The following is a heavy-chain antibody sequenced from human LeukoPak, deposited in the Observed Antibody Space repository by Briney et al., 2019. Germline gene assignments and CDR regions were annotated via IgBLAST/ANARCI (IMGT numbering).Heavy chain of an antibody. CDR2: ISYDGSSK. D-gene: IGHD6-19*01. V-gene: IGHV3-30*04. CDR3: ARDPYSLIAVGCLFDY. CDR1: GFTVSSYD. Sequence: GRSLRLSCAASGFTVSSYDMHWVRQAPGKGLVWVVVISYDGSSKYYADTVKGRFTISRDNSKNTLYLQMNSLRAEDTAVYYCARDPYSLIAVGCLFDYWGQGTLVTVSS. J-gene: IGHJ4*02.